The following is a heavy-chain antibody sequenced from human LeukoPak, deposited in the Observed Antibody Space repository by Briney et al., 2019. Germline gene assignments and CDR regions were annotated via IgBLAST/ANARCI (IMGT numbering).Heavy chain of an antibody. V-gene: IGHV3-33*01. D-gene: IGHD3-3*01. CDR1: GFTFSSYG. CDR3: ARAQSINTYYDFWSGYYRLDY. CDR2: IWYDGSNK. J-gene: IGHJ4*02. Sequence: GGSLRLSCAASGFTFSSYGMHWVRQAPGKGLEWVAVIWYDGSNKYYADSVKGRFTISRDNAKNSLYLQMNSLRAEDTAVYYCARAQSINTYYDFWSGYYRLDYWGQGTLVTVSS.